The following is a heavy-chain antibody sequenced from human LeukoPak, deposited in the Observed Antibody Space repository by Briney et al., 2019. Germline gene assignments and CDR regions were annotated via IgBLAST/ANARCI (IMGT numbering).Heavy chain of an antibody. Sequence: SETLSLTCAVSGGSISSSNWWSWVRQPPGKGLEWIGEIYHSGSTNYNPSLKSRVTISVDKSKNQFSLKLSSVTAADTAVYYCARDDTMGPPHYYGMDVWGQGTTVTVSS. CDR2: IYHSGST. CDR3: ARDDTMGPPHYYGMDV. CDR1: GGSISSSNW. V-gene: IGHV4-4*02. D-gene: IGHD3-10*01. J-gene: IGHJ6*02.